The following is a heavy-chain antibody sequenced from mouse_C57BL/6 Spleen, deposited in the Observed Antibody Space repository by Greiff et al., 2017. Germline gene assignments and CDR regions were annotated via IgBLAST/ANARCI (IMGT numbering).Heavy chain of an antibody. Sequence: EVQLQQSGTVLARPGASVKMSCKTSGYTFTSYWMHWVKQRPGQGLEWIGAIYPGNSDTSSNQKFKGKAKLTAVTSASTAYMELSSLTNEDSAVYYCTIYYYGSSQYYFDYWGQGTTLTVSS. D-gene: IGHD1-1*01. CDR2: IYPGNSDT. V-gene: IGHV1-5*01. CDR3: TIYYYGSSQYYFDY. J-gene: IGHJ2*01. CDR1: GYTFTSYW.